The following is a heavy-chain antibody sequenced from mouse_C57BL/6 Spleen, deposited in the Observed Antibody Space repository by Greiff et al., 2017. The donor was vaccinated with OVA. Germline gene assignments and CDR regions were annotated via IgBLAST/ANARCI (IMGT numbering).Heavy chain of an antibody. CDR2: INPNYGTT. CDR3: ARSPLITTVVATENYFDY. V-gene: IGHV1-39*01. Sequence: EVKLMESGPELVKPGASVKISCKASGYSLTDYNMNWVKQSNGKSLEWIGVINPNYGTTSYNQKFKGKATLTVDQSSSTAYMQLNSLTSEDSAVYYCARSPLITTVVATENYFDYWGQGTTLTVSS. J-gene: IGHJ2*01. CDR1: GYSLTDYN. D-gene: IGHD1-1*01.